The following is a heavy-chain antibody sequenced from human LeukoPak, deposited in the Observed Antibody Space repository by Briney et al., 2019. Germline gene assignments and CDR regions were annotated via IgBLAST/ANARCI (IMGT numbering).Heavy chain of an antibody. CDR3: ARDDYGDYVAFDI. Sequence: GGSLRLSCAASGFTFSNSAMNWVRQAPGKGPEWVSAISGSGYNTYYADSVKGRFTISRDNAKNSLYLQMNSLRAEDTAVYYCARDDYGDYVAFDIWGQGTMVTVSS. D-gene: IGHD4-17*01. CDR1: GFTFSNSA. CDR2: ISGSGYNT. V-gene: IGHV3-21*01. J-gene: IGHJ3*02.